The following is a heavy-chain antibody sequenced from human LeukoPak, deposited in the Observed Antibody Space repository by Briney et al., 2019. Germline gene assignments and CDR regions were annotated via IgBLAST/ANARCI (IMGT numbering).Heavy chain of an antibody. J-gene: IGHJ4*02. V-gene: IGHV4-59*08. CDR2: IYYSGST. D-gene: IGHD7-27*01. CDR1: GGSISSYY. CDR3: ARHEGRSTTGDPKDFDY. Sequence: KTSETLSLTCTVSGGSISSYYWSWIRQPPGKGLEWIGYIYYSGSTNYNPSLKSRVTISVDTSKNQFSLKLSSVTAADTAVYYCARHEGRSTTGDPKDFDYWGQGTLVTVSS.